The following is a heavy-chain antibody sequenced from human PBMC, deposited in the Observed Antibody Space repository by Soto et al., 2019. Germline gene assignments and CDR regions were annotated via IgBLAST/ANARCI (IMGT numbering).Heavy chain of an antibody. CDR2: ISYDGSNK. D-gene: IGHD3-10*01. V-gene: IGHV3-30*18. CDR1: GFTFSSYG. Sequence: QVQLVESGGGVVQPGRSLRLSCAASGFTFSSYGMHWVRQAPGKGLEWVAVISYDGSNKYYADSVKGRFTISRDNSKNTLYRQMNSLRAEDTAVYYCAKDQYGSGSYCMDVWGQGTTVTVSS. CDR3: AKDQYGSGSYCMDV. J-gene: IGHJ6*02.